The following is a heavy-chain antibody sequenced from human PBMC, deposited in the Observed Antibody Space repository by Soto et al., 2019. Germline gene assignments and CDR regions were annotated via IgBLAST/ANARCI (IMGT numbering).Heavy chain of an antibody. CDR1: GGSFSGYY. CDR2: INHSGST. CDR3: ARGSNYDFWSGYSYYYYGMDV. Sequence: SETLSLTCAVYGGSFSGYYWSWIRQPPGKGLEWIGEINHSGSTNYNPSLKSRVTISVDTSKSQFSLKLSSVTAADTAVYYCARGSNYDFWSGYSYYYYGMDVWGQGTTVTVSS. V-gene: IGHV4-34*01. J-gene: IGHJ6*02. D-gene: IGHD3-3*01.